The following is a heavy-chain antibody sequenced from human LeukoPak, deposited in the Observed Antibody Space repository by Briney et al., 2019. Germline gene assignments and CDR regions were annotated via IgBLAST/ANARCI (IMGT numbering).Heavy chain of an antibody. J-gene: IGHJ6*03. V-gene: IGHV1-69*13. CDR1: GGTFSSYA. CDR2: IIPIFGTA. D-gene: IGHD2-2*01. CDR3: ARSHQPPYYYYMDV. Sequence: SVKVSCKASGGTFSSYAISWVRQAPGQGLEWMGGIIPIFGTANYAQKFQGRVTITADESTSTAYMELSSLRSGDTAVYYCARSHQPPYYYYMDVWGKGTTVTISS.